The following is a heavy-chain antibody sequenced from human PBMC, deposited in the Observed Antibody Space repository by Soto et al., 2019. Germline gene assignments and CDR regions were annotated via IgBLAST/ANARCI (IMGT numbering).Heavy chain of an antibody. V-gene: IGHV3-30*18. D-gene: IGHD2-8*01. CDR3: AKELGYGGRGAFGI. CDR2: ISYDGSNK. Sequence: QVQLLESGGGVVQPGRSLRLSCAASGFTFSSYGMHWVRQAPGKGLEWVAVISYDGSNKYYADSVKGRFTISRDNSKNTQYLQMNRLRAEDTVVYYCAKELGYGGRGAFGIWGQGTMVTVSS. J-gene: IGHJ3*02. CDR1: GFTFSSYG.